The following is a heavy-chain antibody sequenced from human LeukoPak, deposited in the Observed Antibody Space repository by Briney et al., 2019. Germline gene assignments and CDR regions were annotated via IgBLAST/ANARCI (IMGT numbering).Heavy chain of an antibody. CDR3: AKVPPKIVVVPAAFDY. D-gene: IGHD2-2*01. CDR2: ISGSGGST. Sequence: GGSLRLSCAASGFTFSSYAMSWVRQAPGKGLEWVSAISGSGGSTYYADSVKGRFTISRDNSKNTLYLQMNSLRAEDTAVYYCAKVPPKIVVVPAAFDYWGQGTLVTVSS. J-gene: IGHJ4*02. V-gene: IGHV3-23*01. CDR1: GFTFSSYA.